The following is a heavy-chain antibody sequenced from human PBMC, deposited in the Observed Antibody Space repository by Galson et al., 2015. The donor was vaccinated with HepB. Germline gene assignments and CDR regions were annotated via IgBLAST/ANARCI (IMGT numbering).Heavy chain of an antibody. D-gene: IGHD3-3*01. CDR2: IDPSDSYT. Sequence: QSGAEVKKPGESLRISCKGSGYSFTRNWISWVRQMPGKGLEWMGRIDPSDSYTNYSPSFQGHVTISADKSISTAYLQWSSLKASDTAMYYCARQRNEYYDFWSGYYTWFDPWGQGTLVTVSS. CDR3: ARQRNEYYDFWSGYYTWFDP. J-gene: IGHJ5*02. CDR1: GYSFTRNW. V-gene: IGHV5-10-1*01.